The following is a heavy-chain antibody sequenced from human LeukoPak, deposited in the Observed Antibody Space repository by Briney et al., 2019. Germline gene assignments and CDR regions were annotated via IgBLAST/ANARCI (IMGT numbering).Heavy chain of an antibody. J-gene: IGHJ4*02. Sequence: GGSLRLSCAASGFTFSNYAMSWVRQAPGKGLEWVSGISNGGGNTHHSDSVKGRFTTSRDNSENTLYLQMNSLRAEDSAVYYCASKYYYDSSGYYGVVYWGQGTLVTVSS. CDR2: ISNGGGNT. CDR1: GFTFSNYA. CDR3: ASKYYYDSSGYYGVVY. V-gene: IGHV3-23*01. D-gene: IGHD3-22*01.